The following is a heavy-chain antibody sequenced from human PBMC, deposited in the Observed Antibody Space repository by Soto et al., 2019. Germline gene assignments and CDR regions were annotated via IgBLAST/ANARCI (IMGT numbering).Heavy chain of an antibody. V-gene: IGHV2-5*02. CDR2: IYWDDDK. J-gene: IGHJ4*02. CDR3: AHSSYGDYLQRFDY. D-gene: IGHD4-17*01. CDR1: GFSLSTSGVG. Sequence: QITLKESGPTLVKPTQTLTLTCTFSGFSLSTSGVGVGWIRQPPGKALEWLALIYWDDDKRYSPSLKSRLTITKDTSKNQAVLTMTNMDPVDTATYYCAHSSYGDYLQRFDYWGQGTLVTVSS.